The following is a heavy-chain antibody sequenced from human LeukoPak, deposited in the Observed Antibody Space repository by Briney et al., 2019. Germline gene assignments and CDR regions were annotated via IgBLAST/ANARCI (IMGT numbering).Heavy chain of an antibody. V-gene: IGHV1-18*01. CDR3: GRAEGFCNSTTCRVLDY. Sequence: ASVKVSCKASGYTFTSYGISWVRQAPGQGLEWMGWISAYNGNTNYAQKLQGRVIMTRDTSTTTVYMELSSLRSDDTAVYYCGRAEGFCNSTTCRVLDYWGQGTLVTVSS. J-gene: IGHJ4*02. D-gene: IGHD2-2*01. CDR2: ISAYNGNT. CDR1: GYTFTSYG.